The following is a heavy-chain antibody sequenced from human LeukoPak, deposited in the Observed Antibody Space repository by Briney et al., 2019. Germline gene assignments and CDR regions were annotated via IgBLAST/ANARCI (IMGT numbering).Heavy chain of an antibody. J-gene: IGHJ5*02. CDR3: GRTGRGNRPNPS. Sequence: SETLSLTCTASGGSISSYYWSWIRQPPGKGLEWIGYIYSSGNTNYNPSLKSRVTMSVDTSKNQFSLKLSSVTAADTAVYYCGRTGRGNRPNPSWGQGTLVTVSS. D-gene: IGHD1-14*01. CDR1: GGSISSYY. V-gene: IGHV4-59*08. CDR2: IYSSGNT.